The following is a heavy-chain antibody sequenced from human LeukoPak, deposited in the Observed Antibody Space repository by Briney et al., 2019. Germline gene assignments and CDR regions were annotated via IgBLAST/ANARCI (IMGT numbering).Heavy chain of an antibody. CDR2: ISSSGITI. V-gene: IGHV3-48*03. Sequence: PGGSLRLSCAASGFTFSSFEMSWVRQAPGKGLEWVSYISSSGITIYYADSVKGRFTISRDNAKNSLYLQMNSLRAEDTAVYYCARNKKGDRYTYGHDYWGQGTLVTVSS. CDR3: ARNKKGDRYTYGHDY. D-gene: IGHD5-18*01. CDR1: GFTFSSFE. J-gene: IGHJ4*02.